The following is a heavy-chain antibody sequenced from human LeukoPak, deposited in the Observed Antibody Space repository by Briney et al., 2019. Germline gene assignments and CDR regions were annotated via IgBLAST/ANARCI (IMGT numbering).Heavy chain of an antibody. D-gene: IGHD3-22*01. J-gene: IGHJ4*02. CDR3: ARDSSGYYSFDY. CDR2: IYSGGST. V-gene: IGHV3-66*01. Sequence: GGSLRLSCAASGFTVSSNYMSWVRQAPGKGLEWVSVIYSGGSTYYADSVKCRFTISRDNSKNTLYLQINSLRAEDTAVYYCARDSSGYYSFDYWGQGTLVTVSS. CDR1: GFTVSSNY.